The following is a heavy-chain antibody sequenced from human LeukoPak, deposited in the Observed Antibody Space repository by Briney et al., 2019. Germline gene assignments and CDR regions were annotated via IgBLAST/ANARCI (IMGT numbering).Heavy chain of an antibody. CDR1: GFTFSTYE. J-gene: IGHJ4*02. Sequence: GGSLRLSCAASGFTFSTYEMNWVRQAPRKGLEWVSYISSSGSTIYYADSVKGRFTISRDNAKNSLYLQMNSLRAEDTAVYYCARDSSYYGSGSFSDWGQGTLVTVSS. V-gene: IGHV3-48*03. CDR2: ISSSGSTI. D-gene: IGHD3-10*01. CDR3: ARDSSYYGSGSFSD.